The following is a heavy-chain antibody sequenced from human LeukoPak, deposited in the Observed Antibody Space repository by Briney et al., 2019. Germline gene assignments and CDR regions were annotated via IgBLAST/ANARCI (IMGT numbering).Heavy chain of an antibody. CDR1: GFTFSSYS. V-gene: IGHV3-21*01. Sequence: GGSLRLSCAASGFTFSSYSMNWVRQAPGKGLEWVSSISSSSSYIYCADSVKGRFTISRDNAKNSLYLQMNSLRAEDTAVYYCARAGRELGYCSSTSCYIYWGQGTLVTVSS. D-gene: IGHD2-2*01. CDR3: ARAGRELGYCSSTSCYIY. CDR2: ISSSSSYI. J-gene: IGHJ4*02.